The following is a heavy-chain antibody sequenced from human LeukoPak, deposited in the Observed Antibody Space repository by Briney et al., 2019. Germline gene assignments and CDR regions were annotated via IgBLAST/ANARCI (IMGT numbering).Heavy chain of an antibody. CDR1: GFTFDDYA. V-gene: IGHV3-43D*03. J-gene: IGHJ3*02. CDR2: ISWDGGST. Sequence: GGSLRLSCAASGFTFDDYAMHWVRQAPGKGLEWVSLISWDGGSTYYADSVKGRFTISRDNSKNSLYLQMNSLRAEDTAVYYCARVRWLSPLDAFDIWGQGTMVTVSS. D-gene: IGHD3-22*01. CDR3: ARVRWLSPLDAFDI.